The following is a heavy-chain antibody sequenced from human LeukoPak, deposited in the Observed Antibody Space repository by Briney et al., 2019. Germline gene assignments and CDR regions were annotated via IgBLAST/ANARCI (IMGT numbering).Heavy chain of an antibody. V-gene: IGHV3-30*03. CDR1: GFTFSSFG. J-gene: IGHJ3*01. CDR3: ARDELPGIALSGGFTFDS. Sequence: GGSLRLSCAASGFTFSSFGMRWVRQAPGKGLEWLAVISYNGDKKFNADSVKGRFTISRDNSKNTLYLQMIRLRPEDTAVYYCARDELPGIALSGGFTFDSWGQGTMVTVSS. CDR2: ISYNGDKK. D-gene: IGHD6-19*01.